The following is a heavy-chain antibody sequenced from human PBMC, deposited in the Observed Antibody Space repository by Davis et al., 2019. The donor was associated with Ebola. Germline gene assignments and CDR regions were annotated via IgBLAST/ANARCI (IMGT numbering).Heavy chain of an antibody. V-gene: IGHV3-74*01. J-gene: IGHJ4*02. CDR1: GFTFSSYW. CDR2: ISGDGKKT. CDR3: VRLVGPN. Sequence: GESLKISCAASGFTFSSYWMHWVRQAPGKGLGWVSRISGDGKKTNYADFVKGRVTISRDNAKNTLYLQMNNLRAEDTAVYYCVRLVGPNWGQGTLVAVSS.